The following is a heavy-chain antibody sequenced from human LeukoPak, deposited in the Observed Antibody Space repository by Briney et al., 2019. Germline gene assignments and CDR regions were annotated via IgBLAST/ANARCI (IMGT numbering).Heavy chain of an antibody. V-gene: IGHV3-53*01. D-gene: IGHD6-19*01. CDR2: IYSGGST. CDR1: GFTVSSNY. J-gene: IGHJ4*02. CDR3: AKDLGSSGWYIDY. Sequence: GGSLRLSCAASGFTVSSNYMSWVRQAPGKGLEWVSVIYSGGSTYYADSVKGRFTISRDNSKNTLYLQMNSLRAEDTAVYYCAKDLGSSGWYIDYWGQGTLVTVSS.